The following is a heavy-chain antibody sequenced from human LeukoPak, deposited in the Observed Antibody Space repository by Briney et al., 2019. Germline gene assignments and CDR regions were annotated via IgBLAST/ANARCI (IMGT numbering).Heavy chain of an antibody. CDR1: GFTFSSYW. Sequence: AGGSLRLSCAASGFTFSSYWMNWVRQAPGKGLEWVSYISSSGSTIYYADSVKGRFTISRDNAKNSLYLQMNSLRAEDTAVYYCARYRVWFGELLDYMDVWGKGTTVTISS. CDR2: ISSSGSTI. J-gene: IGHJ6*03. CDR3: ARYRVWFGELLDYMDV. V-gene: IGHV3-48*04. D-gene: IGHD3-10*01.